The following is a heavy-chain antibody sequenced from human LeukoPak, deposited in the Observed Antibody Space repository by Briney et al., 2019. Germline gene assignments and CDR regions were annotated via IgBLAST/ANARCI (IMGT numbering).Heavy chain of an antibody. J-gene: IGHJ4*02. Sequence: GASVKVSCKASGYTFTGYYMHWVRQAPGQGLEWMGGIIPIFGTANYAQKFQGRVTITADESTSTAYMELSSLRSEDTAVYYCAKLGGDIVVVPAAWGQGTLVTVSS. CDR1: GYTFTGYY. CDR2: IIPIFGTA. D-gene: IGHD2-2*01. V-gene: IGHV1-69*13. CDR3: AKLGGDIVVVPAA.